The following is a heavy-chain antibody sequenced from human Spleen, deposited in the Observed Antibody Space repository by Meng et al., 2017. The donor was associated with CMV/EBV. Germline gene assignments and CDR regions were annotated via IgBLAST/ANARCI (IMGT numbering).Heavy chain of an antibody. CDR2: IYYSGST. CDR3: ARDSRYCGGDCYNDYGMDV. CDR1: GGSISSSSYY. V-gene: IGHV4-39*07. J-gene: IGHJ6*02. Sequence: SETLSLTCTVSGGSISSSSYYWGWIRQPPGKGLEWIGSIYYSGSTYYNPSLKSRVTISVDTSKNQFSLKLSSVTAADTAVYYCARDSRYCGGDCYNDYGMDVWGQGTTVTVSS. D-gene: IGHD2-21*01.